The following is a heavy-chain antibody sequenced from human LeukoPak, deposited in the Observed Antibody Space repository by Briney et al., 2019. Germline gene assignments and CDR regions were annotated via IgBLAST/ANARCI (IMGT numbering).Heavy chain of an antibody. D-gene: IGHD2-15*01. CDR1: GYSFTNYW. J-gene: IGHJ4*02. CDR2: IYPGDSDT. CDR3: ARLNTQDLDY. Sequence: GESLKISCKGSGYSFTNYWIGWVRQMPGKGLEWMGFIYPGDSDTKYSPSFQGQVTISADKSITTAYLQWTSLKASDTATYFCARLNTQDLDYWGQGTLITVSS. V-gene: IGHV5-51*01.